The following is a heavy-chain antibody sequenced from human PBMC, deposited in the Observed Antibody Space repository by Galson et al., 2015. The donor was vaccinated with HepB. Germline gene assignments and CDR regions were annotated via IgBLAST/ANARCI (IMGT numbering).Heavy chain of an antibody. CDR1: GFTFSTYG. Sequence: SLRLSCAASGFTFSTYGMHWVRQAPGKGLEWVALIWYDGSDKNYADSVKGRFAVSRDNSKNTLYLQMNSLRAEDTAVYYCARDHNSGADSHFDFWGQGTLVTVSS. CDR3: ARDHNSGADSHFDF. J-gene: IGHJ4*02. CDR2: IWYDGSDK. V-gene: IGHV3-33*01. D-gene: IGHD3-22*01.